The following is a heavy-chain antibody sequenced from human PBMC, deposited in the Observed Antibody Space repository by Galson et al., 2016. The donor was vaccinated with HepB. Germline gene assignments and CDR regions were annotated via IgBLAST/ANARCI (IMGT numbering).Heavy chain of an antibody. Sequence: SLRLSCAASGFPFNRYSMNWVRQAPGKGLEWVASISRSGSDIYYVDSVKGRFIISRDNGQNSLSLQMNRLRGDDTAFYYCARDSTAWYTFDYWGQGVLLIVSS. CDR3: ARDSTAWYTFDY. V-gene: IGHV3-21*06. D-gene: IGHD6-13*01. J-gene: IGHJ4*02. CDR2: ISRSGSDI. CDR1: GFPFNRYS.